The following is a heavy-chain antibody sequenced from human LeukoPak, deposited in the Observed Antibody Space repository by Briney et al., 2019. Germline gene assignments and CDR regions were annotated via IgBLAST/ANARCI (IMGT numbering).Heavy chain of an antibody. CDR2: ISWNSDTI. CDR1: GFTFDDYG. Sequence: GGSLRLSCAASGFTFDDYGMHWVRQAPGKGLEWVSAISWNSDTIGYADSVKGRFTISRDNAKTSLYLQMNSLRAEDTALYYCTAHSSGLDYWGQGTLDTVSS. D-gene: IGHD6-19*01. J-gene: IGHJ4*02. V-gene: IGHV3-9*01. CDR3: TAHSSGLDY.